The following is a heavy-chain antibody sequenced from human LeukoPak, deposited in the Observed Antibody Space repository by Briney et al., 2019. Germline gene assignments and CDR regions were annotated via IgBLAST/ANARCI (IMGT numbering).Heavy chain of an antibody. V-gene: IGHV3-7*01. CDR1: QFTFNGSW. CDR2: MDPTGSQK. CDR3: AIWTSGNY. D-gene: IGHD1-1*01. Sequence: GASLRLSCADSQFTFNGSWMNCVRQPPGKRLEWVANMDPTGSQKRYVDSVRGRFTISKDNPGASLYLDMHSLRAEDTAIYYCAIWTSGNYWGQGTLVTVSS. J-gene: IGHJ4*02.